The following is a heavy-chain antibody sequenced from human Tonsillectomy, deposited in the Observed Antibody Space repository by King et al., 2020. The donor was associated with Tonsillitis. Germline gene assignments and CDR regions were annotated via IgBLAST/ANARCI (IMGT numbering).Heavy chain of an antibody. CDR1: GFTFDDYT. J-gene: IGHJ4*02. Sequence: VQLVESGGVVVQPGGSLRLSCAASGFTFDDYTMHWVRQAPGKGLEWVSLISWNGGSTYYADSVKGRFTISRDNSKNSLYLQMNSLRTEDTALYYCAKDRGGYYYVTLFDHWGQGTLVTVSS. V-gene: IGHV3-43*01. D-gene: IGHD5-18*01. CDR3: AKDRGGYYYVTLFDH. CDR2: ISWNGGST.